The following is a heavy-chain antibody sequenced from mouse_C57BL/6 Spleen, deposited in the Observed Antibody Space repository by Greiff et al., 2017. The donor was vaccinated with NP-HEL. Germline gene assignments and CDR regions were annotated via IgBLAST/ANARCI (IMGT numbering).Heavy chain of an antibody. CDR3: ARSDITTVVATPYFAMDY. V-gene: IGHV7-3*01. D-gene: IGHD1-1*01. J-gene: IGHJ4*01. CDR1: GFTFTDYY. Sequence: EVMLVESGGGLVQPGGSLSLSCAASGFTFTDYYMSWVRQPPGKGLEWLGFIRTKANGYTTEYSAYVKGRFTISRDKSQSILYLQMNALRAEDSATYYCARSDITTVVATPYFAMDYWGQGTSVTVSS. CDR2: IRTKANGYTT.